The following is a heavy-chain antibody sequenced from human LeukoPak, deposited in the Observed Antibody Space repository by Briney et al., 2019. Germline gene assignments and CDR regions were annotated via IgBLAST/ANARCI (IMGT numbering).Heavy chain of an antibody. Sequence: ASVKVSCKASGYTLTSYYMHWVRQAPGQGLEWMGIINPSGGSATYAQKFQGRVTMTRDTSTSTVYMDLSSLRSEDTAVYYCVRDSSSSSLADPWGQGTLVTVSS. V-gene: IGHV1-46*01. CDR3: VRDSSSSSLADP. CDR2: INPSGGSA. D-gene: IGHD2-2*01. CDR1: GYTLTSYY. J-gene: IGHJ5*02.